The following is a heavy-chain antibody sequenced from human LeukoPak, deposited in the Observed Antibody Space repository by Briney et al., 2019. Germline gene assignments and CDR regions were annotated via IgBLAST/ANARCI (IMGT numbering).Heavy chain of an antibody. CDR2: INHSGST. CDR1: GGSFGGYY. Sequence: SETLSLTCAVYGGSFGGYYWSWIRQPPGKGLEWIGEINHSGSTNYNPSLKSRVTISVDTSKNQFSLKLSSVTAADTAVYYCARGNYETYDSSGYFDYWGQGTLVTVSS. V-gene: IGHV4-34*01. CDR3: ARGNYETYDSSGYFDY. J-gene: IGHJ4*02. D-gene: IGHD3-22*01.